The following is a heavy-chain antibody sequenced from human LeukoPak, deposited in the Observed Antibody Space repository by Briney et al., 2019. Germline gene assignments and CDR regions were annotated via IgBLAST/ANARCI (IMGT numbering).Heavy chain of an antibody. V-gene: IGHV3-48*01. D-gene: IGHD6-13*01. Sequence: GGSLRLSCAASGFTFSSYSMNWGRRAPGKGLEWGTYISSSSSTIYYADSVKGRFTISRDNAKNSLYLQMNFLRAEDTAVYYCARDDSSSSELYFQHWGQGTLVTVSS. J-gene: IGHJ1*01. CDR2: ISSSSSTI. CDR1: GFTFSSYS. CDR3: ARDDSSSSELYFQH.